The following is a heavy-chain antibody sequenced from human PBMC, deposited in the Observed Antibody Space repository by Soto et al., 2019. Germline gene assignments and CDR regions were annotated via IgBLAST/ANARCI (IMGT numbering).Heavy chain of an antibody. D-gene: IGHD6-13*01. Sequence: QVQLVQSGAEVKKPGASVKVSCKASGYTFTTYGISWVRPAPGQGLEWMGWISAYSGSTKFAQKLQGRVTMTTDTSTTTAYMELRSLTSDDTAVYYCARDFTKSSSCPYYCDYWGQGTLVTVSS. CDR2: ISAYSGST. CDR1: GYTFTTYG. J-gene: IGHJ4*02. CDR3: ARDFTKSSSCPYYCDY. V-gene: IGHV1-18*01.